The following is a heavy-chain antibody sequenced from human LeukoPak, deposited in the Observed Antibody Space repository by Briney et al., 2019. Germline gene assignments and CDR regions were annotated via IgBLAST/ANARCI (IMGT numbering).Heavy chain of an antibody. J-gene: IGHJ5*02. CDR3: AGPVQYSSSWYTPP. Sequence: GGSLRLSCAASGFTFSSYSMNWVRQAPGKGLEWVSSISSSSSYIYYADSVKGRFTISRDNAKNSLYLQMNSLRAEDTAVYYCAGPVQYSSSWYTPPWGQGTLVTVSS. V-gene: IGHV3-21*01. CDR1: GFTFSSYS. CDR2: ISSSSSYI. D-gene: IGHD6-13*01.